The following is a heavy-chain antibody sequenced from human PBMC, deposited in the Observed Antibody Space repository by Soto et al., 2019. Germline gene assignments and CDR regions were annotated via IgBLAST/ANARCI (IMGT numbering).Heavy chain of an antibody. CDR2: IYPGDSDT. CDR1: GYSFTTYW. J-gene: IGHJ4*02. Sequence: PGESLKISCKASGYSFTTYWLGWVRQMPGKGLEWMGIIYPGDSDTKYSPSFEGQVTISADKSFSTAYLQWLSLKSSDTAIYYCARRVITPEYYFDYWGQGTLVTVSS. D-gene: IGHD3-22*01. V-gene: IGHV5-51*01. CDR3: ARRVITPEYYFDY.